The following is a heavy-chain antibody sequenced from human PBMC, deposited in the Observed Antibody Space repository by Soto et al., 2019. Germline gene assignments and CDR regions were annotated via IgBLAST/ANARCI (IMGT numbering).Heavy chain of an antibody. Sequence: QGQLVESGGGVVQPGRSLRLSCAASEFSFNRHGMHWVRQAPGKGLEWVAVIWHDGSRKYYADSVEGRFTISRDNSKNTLYLQMDSLRVEDTAEYYCATVGTLTTNYGMDVWGQGTAVIVSS. CDR3: ATVGTLTTNYGMDV. V-gene: IGHV3-33*01. J-gene: IGHJ6*02. CDR2: IWHDGSRK. CDR1: EFSFNRHG. D-gene: IGHD4-4*01.